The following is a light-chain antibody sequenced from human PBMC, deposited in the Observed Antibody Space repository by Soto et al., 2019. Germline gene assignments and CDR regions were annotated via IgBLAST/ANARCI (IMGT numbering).Light chain of an antibody. CDR1: SSDVGSYNY. CDR2: EVS. J-gene: IGLJ1*01. CDR3: SSYAGSYTHV. Sequence: QSVLTQPASVSGSPGQSITISCTGTSSDVGSYNYVSWYQQLPGKAPKLLIYEVSNRPSGVSYRFSASKSGNTASLTISGLQAEDEADYYCSSYAGSYTHVFGTGTKVTVL. V-gene: IGLV2-14*01.